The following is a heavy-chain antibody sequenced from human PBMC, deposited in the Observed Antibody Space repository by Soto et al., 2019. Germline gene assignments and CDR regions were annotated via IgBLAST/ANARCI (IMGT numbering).Heavy chain of an antibody. CDR3: ARALGGYCSSGSCPSGY. J-gene: IGHJ4*02. CDR1: GFTFSSYA. V-gene: IGHV3-23*01. CDR2: ISGSGGST. D-gene: IGHD2-15*01. Sequence: VGSLRLSCAASGFTFSSYAMSWVRQAPGKGLEWVSEISGSGGSTYYADSVKGRFTISRDNSKNTLYLQMNSLRAEDTAVFYCARALGGYCSSGSCPSGYWGQGTLVTVSS.